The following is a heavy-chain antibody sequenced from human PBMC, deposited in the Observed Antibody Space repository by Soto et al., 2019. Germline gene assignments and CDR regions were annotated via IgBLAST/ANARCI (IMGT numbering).Heavy chain of an antibody. V-gene: IGHV4-34*01. CDR1: GGSVSGHY. D-gene: IGHD1-7*01. CDR3: ARGRGGLHRTAELHS. Sequence: QVQLQQWGAGLLKPSETLSLTCAVYGGSVSGHYCTWIRQTPGKGLEWIGENSPGGSTNYNPSLKSRVTVSVDTSKNQCSLRLTSVTAADTAVYFCARGRGGLHRTAELHSWGQGTLVTVSS. J-gene: IGHJ4*02. CDR2: NSPGGST.